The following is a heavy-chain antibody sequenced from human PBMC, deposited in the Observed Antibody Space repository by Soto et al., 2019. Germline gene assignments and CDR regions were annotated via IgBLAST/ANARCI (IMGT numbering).Heavy chain of an antibody. Sequence: EVQLVESGGGLVQPGGSLRLSCAGSGFTSGLYWMSWVRQAPGKGLEWVANIKQDGSERYYVDSVKGRFTISRDNAKNSLYLQMNSLRAEDTAVYYCARDLSGDYGALDTWGQGTMVTVSS. J-gene: IGHJ3*02. V-gene: IGHV3-7*01. CDR1: GFTSGLYW. D-gene: IGHD4-17*01. CDR3: ARDLSGDYGALDT. CDR2: IKQDGSER.